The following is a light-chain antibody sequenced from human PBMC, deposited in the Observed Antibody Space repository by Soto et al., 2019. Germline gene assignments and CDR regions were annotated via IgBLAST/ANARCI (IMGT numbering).Light chain of an antibody. CDR3: SSYTSSSTLDV. V-gene: IGLV2-14*01. CDR2: DVS. CDR1: SRDVGGYNY. J-gene: IGLJ1*01. Sequence: QSALAQPASVSGSPGKSITISGTGTSRDVGGYNYVSWYQQHPGKAPKLMIYDVSNRPSGVSNRFSGSKSGNTASLTISGLQAEDEADYYCSSYTSSSTLDVFGTGTKVTV.